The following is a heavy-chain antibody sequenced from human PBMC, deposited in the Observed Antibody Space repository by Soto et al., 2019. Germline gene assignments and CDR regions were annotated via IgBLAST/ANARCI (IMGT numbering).Heavy chain of an antibody. CDR1: GFTFSSYS. V-gene: IGHV3-21*01. D-gene: IGHD3-10*01. CDR3: AREPKNPRSQDV. J-gene: IGHJ6*02. CDR2: ISSSSSYI. Sequence: GSIKLSSAASGFTFSSYSMNWVRQAPGKGLEWVSSISSSSSYIYYADSVKGRFTISRDNAKNSLYLQMNSLRAEDTAVYYCAREPKNPRSQDVWGQGTTVTVSS.